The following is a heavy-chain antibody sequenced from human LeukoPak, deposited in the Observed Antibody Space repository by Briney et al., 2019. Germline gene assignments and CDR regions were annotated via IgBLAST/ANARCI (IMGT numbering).Heavy chain of an antibody. CDR3: ARRYFDC. J-gene: IGHJ4*02. Sequence: GGSLRLSCVASGFPFTSYWMTWVRQGPGKGLGWVANIKQDGSKKSYVDSVKGRFTISRDNAKNSLYLQMNSLRAEDTAVYYCARRYFDCWGQGTLVTVSS. V-gene: IGHV3-7*03. CDR1: GFPFTSYW. CDR2: IKQDGSKK.